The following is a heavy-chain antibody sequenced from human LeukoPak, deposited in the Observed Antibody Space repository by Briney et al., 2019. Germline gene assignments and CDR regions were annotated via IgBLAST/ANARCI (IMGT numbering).Heavy chain of an antibody. CDR3: ARTLTTATWDY. CDR1: GYTFTDYY. J-gene: IGHJ4*02. V-gene: IGHV1-2*02. Sequence: ASVKVSCKASGYTFTDYYFNWVRQAPGQGLEWMGWTNPNSGGTHYAQSFQDRVTMTRDTSISTAYMEVSRLTSDDTAVYYCARTLTTATWDYWGQGTLVTVSS. D-gene: IGHD4-17*01. CDR2: TNPNSGGT.